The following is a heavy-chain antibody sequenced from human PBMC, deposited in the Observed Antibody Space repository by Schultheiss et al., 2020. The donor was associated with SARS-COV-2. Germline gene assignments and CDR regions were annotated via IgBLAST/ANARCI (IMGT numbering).Heavy chain of an antibody. CDR1: GFSLSTSGVG. V-gene: IGHV2-70*11. J-gene: IGHJ6*03. CDR2: IDWDDDK. D-gene: IGHD3-3*01. Sequence: SGPTLVKPTQTLTLTCTFSGFSLSTSGVGVGWIRQPPGKALEWLARIDWDDDKYYSTSLKTRLTISKDTSKNQVVLTMTNMDPVDTATYYCARILSIFGVGGYYYYYMDVWGKGTTVTVSS. CDR3: ARILSIFGVGGYYYYYMDV.